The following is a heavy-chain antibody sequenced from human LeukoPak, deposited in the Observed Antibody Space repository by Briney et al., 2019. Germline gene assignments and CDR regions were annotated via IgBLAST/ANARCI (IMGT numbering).Heavy chain of an antibody. D-gene: IGHD3-22*01. J-gene: IGHJ4*02. CDR2: IYYSGST. CDR1: GGSISSSSYY. V-gene: IGHV4-39*07. CDR3: AREGMYYDSSGGFDY. Sequence: PSETLSLTCTVSGGSISSSSYYWGWIRQPPGKGLEWIGSIYYSGSTYYNPSLKSRVTVSVDTSKNQFSLKLSSVTAADTAVYYCAREGMYYDSSGGFDYWGQGTLVTVSS.